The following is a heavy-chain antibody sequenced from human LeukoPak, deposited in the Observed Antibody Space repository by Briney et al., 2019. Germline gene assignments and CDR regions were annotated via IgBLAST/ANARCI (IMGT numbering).Heavy chain of an antibody. CDR2: IYYSGST. V-gene: IGHV4-59*01. CDR1: GGSIGSYY. J-gene: IGHJ4*02. D-gene: IGHD3-3*01. Sequence: SETLSLTCTVSGGSIGSYYWNWIRQPPGKGLEWIGYIYYSGSTNYNPSLKSRVTILVDTSKNQFSLKLSSVTAADTAVYYCARGRYYDFGDYWGQGTLVTVSS. CDR3: ARGRYYDFGDY.